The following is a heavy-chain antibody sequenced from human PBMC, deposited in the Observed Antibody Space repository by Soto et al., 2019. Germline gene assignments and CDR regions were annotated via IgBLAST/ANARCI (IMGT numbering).Heavy chain of an antibody. V-gene: IGHV1-69*01. D-gene: IGHD2-2*01. CDR1: GGTFSSYA. CDR2: IIPIFGTA. Sequence: QVQLVQSGAEVKKPGSSVKVSCKASGGTFSSYAISWVRQAPGQGLEWMGGIIPIFGTANYAQKFQGRVTITADESTSTAYMELSSLRSEDTAVYYCARGGENIVVVPAARRYGMDVWGQGTTVTVSS. J-gene: IGHJ6*02. CDR3: ARGGENIVVVPAARRYGMDV.